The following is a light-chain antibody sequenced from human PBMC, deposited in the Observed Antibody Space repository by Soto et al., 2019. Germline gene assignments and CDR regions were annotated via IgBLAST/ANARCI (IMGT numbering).Light chain of an antibody. CDR3: AAWDDGLKGWL. V-gene: IGLV1-44*01. Sequence: QSVLTQPPSTSGTPGQRVTISCSGTISNIGGNTVNWYQHVPGSAPKLLIYRDDQRPSGVPDRFSGSKSAISASLAISGLQSEDEADYYCAAWDDGLKGWLFGGGTKLTVL. J-gene: IGLJ2*01. CDR1: ISNIGGNT. CDR2: RDD.